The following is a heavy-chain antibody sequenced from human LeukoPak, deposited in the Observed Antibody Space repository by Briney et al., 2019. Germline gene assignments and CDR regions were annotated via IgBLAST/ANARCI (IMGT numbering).Heavy chain of an antibody. J-gene: IGHJ4*02. V-gene: IGHV4-39*01. CDR2: MYYSGVT. CDR3: ARRSFCAGDCFCLDY. D-gene: IGHD2-21*02. CDR1: GDSLTSNNYF. Sequence: SETLSLTCIVSGDSLTSNNYFWGWIRQSPGKGLEWLGSMYYSGVTYYSPSFKSRVTMSLDTSNNQFSLRLNSVTATDTAVYYCARRSFCAGDCFCLDYWGQGILVTVSS.